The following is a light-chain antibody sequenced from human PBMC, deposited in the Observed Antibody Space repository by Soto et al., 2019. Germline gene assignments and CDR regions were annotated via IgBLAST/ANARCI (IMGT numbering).Light chain of an antibody. CDR3: QKYNSAPT. CDR2: AAS. Sequence: DIQMTQSPSSLSASVGDRVTITCRASQGISNYLAWYQQKPGKVPKLLIYAASTLQSGVPSRFSGSVSGTDFTLTISSLQPEDVATYYCQKYNSAPTFGQGTRLEIK. CDR1: QGISNY. V-gene: IGKV1-27*01. J-gene: IGKJ5*01.